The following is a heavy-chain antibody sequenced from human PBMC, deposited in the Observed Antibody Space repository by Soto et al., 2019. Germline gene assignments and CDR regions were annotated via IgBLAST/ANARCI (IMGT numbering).Heavy chain of an antibody. CDR2: INPSGGST. V-gene: IGHV1-46*01. CDR3: ARGSKEPEYSSSSYWSGAFDI. Sequence: ASVKVSCKASGYTFTSYYMHWARQAPGQGLEWMGIINPSGGSTSYAQKFQGRVTMTRDTSTSTVYMELSSLRSEDTAVYYCARGSKEPEYSSSSYWSGAFDIWGQGTMVTVS. J-gene: IGHJ3*02. D-gene: IGHD6-6*01. CDR1: GYTFTSYY.